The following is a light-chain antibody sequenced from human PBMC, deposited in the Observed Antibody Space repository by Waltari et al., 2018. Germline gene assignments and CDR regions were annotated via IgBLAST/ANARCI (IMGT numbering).Light chain of an antibody. Sequence: EIVMTQSPATLSVSPGDRATLPCRASQSVSSNLAWYQQKPGQAPRLLIYGASTRATGIPARFSGSGSGTEFTLTISSLQSEDFAVYYCQQYNNWPPLYTFGQGTKLEIK. J-gene: IGKJ2*01. CDR3: QQYNNWPPLYT. CDR1: QSVSSN. V-gene: IGKV3-15*01. CDR2: GAS.